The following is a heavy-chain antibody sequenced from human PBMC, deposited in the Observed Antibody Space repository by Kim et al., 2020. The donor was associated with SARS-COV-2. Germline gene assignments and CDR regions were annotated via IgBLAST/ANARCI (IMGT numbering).Heavy chain of an antibody. V-gene: IGHV1-8*01. CDR1: GYTFTSYD. J-gene: IGHJ6*03. CDR2: MNPNSGNT. Sequence: ASVKVSCKASGYTFTSYDINWVRQATGQGLEWMGWMNPNSGNTGYAQKFQGRVTMTRNTSISTAYMELSGLRSEDTAVYYCARGFRAAAGPFYYYYYMDVWGKGTTVTVSS. CDR3: ARGFRAAAGPFYYYYYMDV. D-gene: IGHD6-13*01.